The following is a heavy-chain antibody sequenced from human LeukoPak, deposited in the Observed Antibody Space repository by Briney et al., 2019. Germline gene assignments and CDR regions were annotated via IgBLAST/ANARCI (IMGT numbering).Heavy chain of an antibody. Sequence: GGSLRLSCVASGLAFRNHWMSWVRQAPGKVLEWVANIHPDGVSAKNYVDSVKGRFTISRDNAKNSLYLQMNNLRADDTAVYYCARTFPYCSEDNCALGGLGTLVTVSS. CDR2: IHPDGVSAK. J-gene: IGHJ1*01. CDR1: GLAFRNHW. V-gene: IGHV3-7*01. CDR3: ARTFPYCSEDNCAL. D-gene: IGHD2-15*01.